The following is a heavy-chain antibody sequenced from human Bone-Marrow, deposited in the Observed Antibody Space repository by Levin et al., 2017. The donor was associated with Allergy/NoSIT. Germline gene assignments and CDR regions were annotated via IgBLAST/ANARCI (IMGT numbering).Heavy chain of an antibody. CDR1: GFSLSHARMG. J-gene: IGHJ6*02. CDR2: IFSNDEK. Sequence: SGPTLVKPTETLTLTCTVSGFSLSHARMGVSWIRQPPGKALEWLAHIFSNDEKSYSTSLKSRLTISKDTSKSQVVLTMTNMDPVDTATYYCARSLGFGELLPVFYYYGMDVWGQGTTVTVSS. CDR3: ARSLGFGELLPVFYYYGMDV. V-gene: IGHV2-26*01. D-gene: IGHD3-10*01.